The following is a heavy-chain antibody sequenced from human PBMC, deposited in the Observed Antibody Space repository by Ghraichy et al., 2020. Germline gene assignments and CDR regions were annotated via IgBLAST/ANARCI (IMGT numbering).Heavy chain of an antibody. Sequence: SVKVSCKASGFTFTSSAMQWVRQARGQRLEWIGWIVVGSGNTNYAQKFQERVTITRDMSTSTAYMELSSLRSEDTAVYYCAAETPYYYDSSGYWYMWGQGTLVTVSS. V-gene: IGHV1-58*02. J-gene: IGHJ4*02. CDR1: GFTFTSSA. CDR3: AAETPYYYDSSGYWYM. D-gene: IGHD3-22*01. CDR2: IVVGSGNT.